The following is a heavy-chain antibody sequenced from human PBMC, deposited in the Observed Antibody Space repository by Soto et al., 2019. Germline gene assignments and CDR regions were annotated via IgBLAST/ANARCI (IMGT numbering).Heavy chain of an antibody. Sequence: ASVKVSCKASGYTFTSYGISWVRQAPGQGLEWMGWISAYNGNTNYAQKLQGRVTMTTDTSTSTAYMELRSLRSDDTAMYYCARDRGRDYYYYYGMDVWGQGTTVTVSS. CDR2: ISAYNGNT. CDR1: GYTFTSYG. D-gene: IGHD1-26*01. CDR3: ARDRGRDYYYYYGMDV. V-gene: IGHV1-18*04. J-gene: IGHJ6*02.